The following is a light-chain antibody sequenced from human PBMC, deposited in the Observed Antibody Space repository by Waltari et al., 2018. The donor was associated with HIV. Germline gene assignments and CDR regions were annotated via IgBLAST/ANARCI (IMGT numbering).Light chain of an antibody. Sequence: DIQMTQSPSFLSASVGENITITCRAGQDINIFLNWYQHKPGRAPEVIIYAMSTLQSGVPSRFSGGGSGTEFTLTISGLQPEDFATYYCQQTFTTPKYSFAQGTKLEI. CDR3: QQTFTTPKYS. CDR1: QDINIF. V-gene: IGKV1-39*01. CDR2: AMS. J-gene: IGKJ2*01.